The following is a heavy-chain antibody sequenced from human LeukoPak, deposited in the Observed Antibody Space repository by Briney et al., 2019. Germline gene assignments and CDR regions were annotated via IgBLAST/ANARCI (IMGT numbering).Heavy chain of an antibody. CDR3: ARGYCSSTSCYHFDY. V-gene: IGHV3-7*04. Sequence: PGGSLRLSYAASGFTFSSYWMSWVRRAPGKGLGWVANIKQDGSEKYYVDSVKGRFTISRDKAKNSLYLQMNSLRAEDTAVYYCARGYCSSTSCYHFDYWGQGTLVTVSS. CDR2: IKQDGSEK. D-gene: IGHD2-2*01. CDR1: GFTFSSYW. J-gene: IGHJ4*02.